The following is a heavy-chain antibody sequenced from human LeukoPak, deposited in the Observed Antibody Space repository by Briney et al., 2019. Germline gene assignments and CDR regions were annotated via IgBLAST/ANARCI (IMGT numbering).Heavy chain of an antibody. CDR1: GYTLTGED. V-gene: IGHV1-46*01. Sequence: ASPRASCAASGYTLTGEDINTGPRSPGPRIGWMRRIIPSSGSTSYAQKFQGIDTLVRDSSTSTVYKEPSSLRSEDAAVYYWAPSVLRSSGPLYFDYWGQGTLVTVSS. J-gene: IGHJ4*02. CDR3: APSVLRSSGPLYFDY. CDR2: IIPSSGST. D-gene: IGHD6-19*01.